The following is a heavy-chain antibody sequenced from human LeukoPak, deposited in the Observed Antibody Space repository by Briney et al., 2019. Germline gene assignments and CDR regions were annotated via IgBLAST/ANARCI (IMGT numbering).Heavy chain of an antibody. CDR1: GFTFSSYS. J-gene: IGHJ4*02. D-gene: IGHD6-13*01. Sequence: PGGSLRLSCAASGFTFSSYSMNWVRQAPGKGLEWVSSISSSSSYIYYADSVKGRFTISRDNAKNSLYLQMNSLRAEDTAVYYCARVFVAAAGMMDFDYWGQGTLVTVSS. CDR3: ARVFVAAAGMMDFDY. CDR2: ISSSSSYI. V-gene: IGHV3-21*01.